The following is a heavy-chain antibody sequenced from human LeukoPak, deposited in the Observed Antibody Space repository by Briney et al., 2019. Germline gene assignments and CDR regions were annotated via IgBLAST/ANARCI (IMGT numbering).Heavy chain of an antibody. CDR3: AADGYYGSRSFFDY. CDR1: GFTFSSSA. D-gene: IGHD3-10*01. Sequence: ASVKVSCKASGFTFSSSAKQWVRQARGQRLEWIGWIVVGSGNTNYAQKFQERVTITRDMSTSTAYMELSSLRSEDTAVYYCAADGYYGSRSFFDYWGQGTLVTVSS. CDR2: IVVGSGNT. V-gene: IGHV1-58*02. J-gene: IGHJ4*02.